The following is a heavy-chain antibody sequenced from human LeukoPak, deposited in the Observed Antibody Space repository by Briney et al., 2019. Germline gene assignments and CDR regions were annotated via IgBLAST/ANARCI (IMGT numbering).Heavy chain of an antibody. CDR1: GGTISSYY. D-gene: IGHD6-13*01. J-gene: IGHJ5*02. V-gene: IGHV4-59*08. Sequence: PSETLSLTCTVSGGTISSYYWSWIRQPPGKGLEWIGYIYYSGSTNYNPSLKSRVTISVDTSKNQFSLKLSSVTAADTAVCYCARGIGAAGTARFDPWGQGTLVTVSS. CDR2: IYYSGST. CDR3: ARGIGAAGTARFDP.